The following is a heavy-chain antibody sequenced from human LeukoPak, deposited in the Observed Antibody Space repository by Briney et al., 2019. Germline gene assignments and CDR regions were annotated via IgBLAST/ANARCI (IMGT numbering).Heavy chain of an antibody. CDR1: GYTFTGYY. Sequence: GASVKVSCKASGYTFTGYYMHWVRQAPGQGLEWMGWINPNSGGTNYAQKFQGRVTMTRDTSISTAYMELSRLRSDDTAVYYCARGDQLSRYYYGMDVWGQGTTVTVSS. CDR3: ARGDQLSRYYYGMDV. CDR2: INPNSGGT. D-gene: IGHD1-1*01. J-gene: IGHJ6*02. V-gene: IGHV1-2*02.